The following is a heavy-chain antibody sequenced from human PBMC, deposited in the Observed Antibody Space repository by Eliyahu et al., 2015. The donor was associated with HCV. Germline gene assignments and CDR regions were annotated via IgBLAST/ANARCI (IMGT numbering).Heavy chain of an antibody. CDR3: ARGQTPHYYSGMDV. Sequence: QVQLQQSGPGLVKASETLSLTCTVSGGSVSSDSYYWSWIRQPPGKGLEWIGYSYYSGSTNYNSSLKSRVTILVDMSKNQFSLRLTSLTAADTGVYYCARGQTPHYYSGMDVWGQGTTVTVSS. CDR1: GGSVSSDSYY. V-gene: IGHV4-61*01. CDR2: SYYSGST. J-gene: IGHJ6*02.